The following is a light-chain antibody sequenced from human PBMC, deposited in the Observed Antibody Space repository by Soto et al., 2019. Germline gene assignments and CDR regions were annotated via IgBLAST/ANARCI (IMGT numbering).Light chain of an antibody. V-gene: IGKV3-11*01. CDR3: QQRSNWPLT. CDR1: QSVSSY. Sequence: EIVLTQSPATLSLSPGERATLSCRASQSVSSYLAWYQQKPGQAPRLLIYDASNRATGIPAGFSGSGSGTDFTLTISSLEPEDVAVYYCQQRSNWPLTFGGGTKVESK. CDR2: DAS. J-gene: IGKJ4*01.